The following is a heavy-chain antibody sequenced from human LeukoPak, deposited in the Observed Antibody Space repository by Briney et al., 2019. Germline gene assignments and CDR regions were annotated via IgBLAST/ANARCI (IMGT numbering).Heavy chain of an antibody. CDR2: IHESSGDV. J-gene: IGHJ5*02. Sequence: PGGSLRLSCVASGLAFSKYNMNWVRQVPGKGLEWVSCIHESSGDVYYADSVKGRFTISRDNARNSLSLQMNSLRAEDTAVYYCARDWYDFWSGSNWFDPWGQGTLVTVSS. V-gene: IGHV3-48*01. D-gene: IGHD3-3*01. CDR3: ARDWYDFWSGSNWFDP. CDR1: GLAFSKYN.